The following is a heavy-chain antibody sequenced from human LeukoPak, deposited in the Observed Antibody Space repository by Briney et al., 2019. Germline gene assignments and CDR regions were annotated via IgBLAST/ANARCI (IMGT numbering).Heavy chain of an antibody. V-gene: IGHV4-59*08. CDR2: IYYTGST. D-gene: IGHD3-10*01. CDR3: ARVVVGSGSPDY. CDR1: GGSISNYY. J-gene: IGHJ4*02. Sequence: SETLSLTCTVSGGSISNYYWSWIRQPPGKGLEWIGNIYYTGSTDYSPSLRSRVTMSLDASKNQFSLNLSSVTAADTAVYYCARVVVGSGSPDYWGQGTLVTVSS.